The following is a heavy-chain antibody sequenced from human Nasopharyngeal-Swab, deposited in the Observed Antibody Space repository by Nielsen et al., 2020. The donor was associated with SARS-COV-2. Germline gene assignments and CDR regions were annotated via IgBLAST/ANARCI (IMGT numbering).Heavy chain of an antibody. D-gene: IGHD3-3*01. Sequence: PGKGLEWIGYIYYSESTNYNPSLKSRVTISVDTSKNQFSLKLSSVTAADTAVYYCARATWSGYSLGWFDPWGQGTLVTVSS. V-gene: IGHV4-59*13. CDR2: IYYSEST. J-gene: IGHJ5*02. CDR3: ARATWSGYSLGWFDP.